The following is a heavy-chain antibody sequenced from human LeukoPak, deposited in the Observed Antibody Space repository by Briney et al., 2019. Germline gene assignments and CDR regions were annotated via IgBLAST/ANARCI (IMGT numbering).Heavy chain of an antibody. J-gene: IGHJ4*02. CDR3: ARQTGSGLFILP. CDR2: IYYSGST. V-gene: IGHV4-39*01. D-gene: IGHD3/OR15-3a*01. CDR1: GVSISSSSYY. Sequence: KPSETLSLTCTVSGVSISSSSYYWGWIRQPPGKGLEWIGSIYYSGSTYYNPSLKSRVTISVDTSKNQFSLKLSSVTAADTAVYYCARQTGSGLFILPGGQGTLVTVSS.